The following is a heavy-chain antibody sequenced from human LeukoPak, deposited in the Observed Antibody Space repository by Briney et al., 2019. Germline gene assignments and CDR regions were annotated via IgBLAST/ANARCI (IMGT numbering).Heavy chain of an antibody. CDR1: GGTFSSYA. CDR3: ARSPYNWNAGNNWFDP. Sequence: ASVKVSCKASGGTFSSYAISWVRQAPGQGLEWMGGIIPIFGTANYAQKFQGRVTITTDESTSTAYMELSSLRSEDTAVYYCARSPYNWNAGNNWFDPWGQGTLVTVSS. D-gene: IGHD1-1*01. J-gene: IGHJ5*02. CDR2: IIPIFGTA. V-gene: IGHV1-69*05.